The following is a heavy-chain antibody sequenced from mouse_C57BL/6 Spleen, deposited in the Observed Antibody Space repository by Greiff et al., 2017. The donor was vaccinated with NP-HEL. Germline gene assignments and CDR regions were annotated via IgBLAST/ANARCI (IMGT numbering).Heavy chain of an antibody. D-gene: IGHD1-1*01. CDR1: GYAFSSYW. CDR2: IYPGDGDT. J-gene: IGHJ4*01. V-gene: IGHV1-80*01. Sequence: VKLVESGAELVKPGASVKISCKASGYAFSSYWMNWVKQRPGKGLEWIGQIYPGDGDTNYNGKFKGKATLTADKSSSTAYMQLSSLTSEDSAVYFCARFKVITTGESAMDYWGQGTSVTVSS. CDR3: ARFKVITTGESAMDY.